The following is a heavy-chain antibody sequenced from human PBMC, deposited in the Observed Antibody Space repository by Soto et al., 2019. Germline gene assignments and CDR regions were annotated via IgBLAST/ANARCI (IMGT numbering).Heavy chain of an antibody. J-gene: IGHJ6*01. V-gene: IGHV3-9*01. D-gene: IGHD2-21*01. CDR2: INLAGQII. Sequence: EMQVVESGGDLVQPGRSLRLSCAASGFNFYAYAMHWGRQAPGKGLEWVSGINLAGQIIGYADSVKGRFTISRDDAKSSLYLQLTNLAVEDTALYCCAKENDAFGDGNMDVWGKGTTVIVSS. CDR3: AKENDAFGDGNMDV. CDR1: GFNFYAYA.